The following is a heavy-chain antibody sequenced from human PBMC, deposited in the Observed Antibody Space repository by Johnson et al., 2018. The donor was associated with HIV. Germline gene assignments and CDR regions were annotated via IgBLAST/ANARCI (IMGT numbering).Heavy chain of an antibody. CDR2: INWNGGST. CDR1: GFTFDDYC. J-gene: IGHJ3*02. Sequence: VHFVESGGGVVRPGGSLRLSCAASGFTFDDYCMSWVRQAPGKGLEWVSGINWNGGSTAYGDSVKGRFTISRDNAKNSLYLQMNSLRAGDTAVYYCARETVTSGAFDIWGQGTMVTVSS. D-gene: IGHD4-11*01. V-gene: IGHV3-20*04. CDR3: ARETVTSGAFDI.